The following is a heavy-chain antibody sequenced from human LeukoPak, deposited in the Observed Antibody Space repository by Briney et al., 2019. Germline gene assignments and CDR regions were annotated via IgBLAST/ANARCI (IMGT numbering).Heavy chain of an antibody. CDR2: IDQDGSAE. D-gene: IGHD3-10*01. Sequence: GGSLRLSCAASGFTFSSYAMSWVRQSPGRGLEWVANIDQDGSAEYYVDSVGGRFTVSRDNAKNSLYLQIDSLRAEDTAVYYRARADNYGSILDYWGRGTLVTVSS. J-gene: IGHJ4*02. CDR1: GFTFSSYA. CDR3: ARADNYGSILDY. V-gene: IGHV3-7*04.